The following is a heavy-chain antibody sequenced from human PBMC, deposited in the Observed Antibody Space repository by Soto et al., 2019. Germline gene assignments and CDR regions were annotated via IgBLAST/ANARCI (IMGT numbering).Heavy chain of an antibody. CDR3: AKDRGSQVYYDFWSGYHPDAFDI. CDR1: GFTFSSYA. Sequence: EVQLLESGGGLVQPGGSLRLSCAASGFTFSSYAMSWVRQAPGKGLEWVSAISGSGGSTYYADSVKGRFTISRDNSKNTLYLQMNSLRAEDTAVYYCAKDRGSQVYYDFWSGYHPDAFDIWDQGTMVTVSS. J-gene: IGHJ3*02. CDR2: ISGSGGST. D-gene: IGHD3-3*01. V-gene: IGHV3-23*01.